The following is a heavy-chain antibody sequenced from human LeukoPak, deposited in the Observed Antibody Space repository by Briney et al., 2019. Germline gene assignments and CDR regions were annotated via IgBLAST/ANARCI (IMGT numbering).Heavy chain of an antibody. V-gene: IGHV1-18*01. CDR2: ISAYNGNT. CDR3: ATLSSGWHDAFDI. J-gene: IGHJ3*02. CDR1: GYTFTSYG. Sequence: ASVKVSCKASGYTFTSYGISWVRQAPGQGLERMGWISAYNGNTNYAQKLQGRVTMTTDTSTSTAYMELRSLRSDDTAVYYCATLSSGWHDAFDIWGQGTMVTVSS. D-gene: IGHD6-19*01.